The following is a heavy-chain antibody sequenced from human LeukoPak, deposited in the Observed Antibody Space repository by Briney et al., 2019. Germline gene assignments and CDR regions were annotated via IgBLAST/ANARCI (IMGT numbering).Heavy chain of an antibody. CDR1: GFTFSSYS. J-gene: IGHJ6*03. V-gene: IGHV3-48*04. CDR2: ISSSSSTI. CDR3: ARGAVVTPYYYYHYMDV. D-gene: IGHD4-23*01. Sequence: GGSLRLSCAASGFTFSSYSMNWVRQAPGKGLEWVSYISSSSSTIYYADSVKGRFTISRDNAKNSLYLQMNSLRAEDTAVYYCARGAVVTPYYYYHYMDVWGKGTTVTVSS.